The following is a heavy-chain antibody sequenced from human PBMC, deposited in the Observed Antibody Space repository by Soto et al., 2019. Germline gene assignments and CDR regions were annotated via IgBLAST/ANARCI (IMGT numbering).Heavy chain of an antibody. J-gene: IGHJ5*02. D-gene: IGHD6-13*01. CDR3: GRLSGSWQSCFDP. CDR1: GGSISSNDFY. CDR2: IYYSGNT. V-gene: IGHV4-31*03. Sequence: QVQLQESGPGLVKPSQTLSLTCIVSGGSISSNDFYWSWIRQHPGKGLEWIGYIYYSGNTYYNLSLKSRVTILVDTSKTQFSLKVSSVTAADAAVYYCGRLSGSWQSCFDPWGQGTLVTVSS.